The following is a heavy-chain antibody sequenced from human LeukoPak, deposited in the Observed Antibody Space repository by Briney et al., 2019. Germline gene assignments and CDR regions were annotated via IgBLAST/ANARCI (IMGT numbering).Heavy chain of an antibody. CDR1: GGTFSSYA. CDR2: IIPIFGTA. V-gene: IGHV1-69*13. CDR3: ASPGYCSGGSCYDFDY. J-gene: IGHJ4*02. D-gene: IGHD2-15*01. Sequence: GASVKVSCKASGGTFSSYAISWVRQAPGQGLEWMGGIIPIFGTANYAQKFQGRVTITADESTSTAYMELSSLRSEDTAVYYCASPGYCSGGSCYDFDYWGQGTLVTVSS.